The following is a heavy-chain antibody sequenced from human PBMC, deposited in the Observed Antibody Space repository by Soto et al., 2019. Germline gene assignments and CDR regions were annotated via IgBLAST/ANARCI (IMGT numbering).Heavy chain of an antibody. J-gene: IGHJ4*02. D-gene: IGHD3-22*01. CDR1: GGSISTYY. V-gene: IGHV4-59*08. CDR3: ARHVSLSSGYYHYFDY. Sequence: SETLSLTCTVSGGSISTYYWSWIRQPPGKGLEWIGYISNSGNTNYNPSLKSRVTISLDTSDNQFSLKLTSVTAADTAVYYCARHVSLSSGYYHYFDYWGQGTLVTVSS. CDR2: ISNSGNT.